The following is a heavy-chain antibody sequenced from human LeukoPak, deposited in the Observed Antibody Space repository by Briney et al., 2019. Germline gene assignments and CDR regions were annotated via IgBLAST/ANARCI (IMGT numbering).Heavy chain of an antibody. D-gene: IGHD3-22*01. J-gene: IGHJ4*02. Sequence: SETLSLTCTVSGGSVSSGDYYWSWIRQPPRKGLEWIGEINHSGSTNYNPSLKSRVTISVDTSKNQFSLKLSSVTAADTAVYYCARGYYDSSGYYYDYWGQGTLVTVSS. CDR3: ARGYYDSSGYYYDY. CDR2: INHSGST. V-gene: IGHV4-61*08. CDR1: GGSVSSGDYY.